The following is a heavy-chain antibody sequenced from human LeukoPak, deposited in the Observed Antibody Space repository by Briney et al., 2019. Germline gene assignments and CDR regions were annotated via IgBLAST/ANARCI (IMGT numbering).Heavy chain of an antibody. J-gene: IGHJ3*02. V-gene: IGHV3-30-3*01. CDR2: ISYDGSNK. D-gene: IGHD5/OR15-5a*01. CDR1: GFTLSNYA. CDR3: ARVSGRYDAFDI. Sequence: GGSLRLSLAAAGFTLSNYAMHWVRQAPGKGREWVAVISYDGSNKYYADSVKDRFTISRDNSKNTLYLQMNSLRAEDTAVYYCARVSGRYDAFDIWGQGTMVTVSS.